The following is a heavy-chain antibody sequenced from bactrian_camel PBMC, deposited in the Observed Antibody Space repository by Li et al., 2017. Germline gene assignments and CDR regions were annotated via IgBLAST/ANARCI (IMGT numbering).Heavy chain of an antibody. CDR2: IYSGGSTT. Sequence: QLVESGGGLVQPGGSLRLSCAASGVTFNTDWMYWVRQAPGKGLEWISTIYSGGSTTNYADSVKDRFTISRDNSENTVYLQMSSLTPEDTAVYYCAANCGIDAYWGQGTQVTVS. J-gene: IGHJ4*01. CDR1: GVTFNTDW. D-gene: IGHD1*01. CDR3: AANCGIDAY. V-gene: IGHV3S25*01.